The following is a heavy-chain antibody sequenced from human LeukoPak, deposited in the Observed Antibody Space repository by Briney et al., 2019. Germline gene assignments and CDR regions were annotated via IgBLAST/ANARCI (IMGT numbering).Heavy chain of an antibody. CDR1: GFTFSSYG. CDR3: AKGSDTIRPLPNFDF. CDR2: IRYDGSNK. V-gene: IGHV3-30*02. J-gene: IGHJ4*02. Sequence: GGSLRLSCAASGFTFSSYGMHWVRQAPGKGLEWVAFIRYDGSNKYYADSVKGRFTISRDNSKNTLYLQMNSLRAEDTAIYYYAKGSDTIRPLPNFDFWGQGTLVTVSS. D-gene: IGHD1-26*01.